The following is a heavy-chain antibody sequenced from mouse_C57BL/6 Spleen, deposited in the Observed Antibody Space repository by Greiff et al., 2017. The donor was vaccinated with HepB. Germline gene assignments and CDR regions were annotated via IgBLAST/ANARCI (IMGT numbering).Heavy chain of an antibody. J-gene: IGHJ3*01. CDR1: GYTFTSYD. CDR2: IYPRDGST. D-gene: IGHD2-3*01. CDR3: ARNDGYYCFAY. V-gene: IGHV1-85*01. Sequence: QVHVKQSGPELVKPGASVKLSCKASGYTFTSYDINWVKQRPGQGLEWIGWIYPRDGSTKYNEKFKGKATLTVDTSPSTAYMELHSLTSEDSAVYFCARNDGYYCFAYWGQGTLVTVSA.